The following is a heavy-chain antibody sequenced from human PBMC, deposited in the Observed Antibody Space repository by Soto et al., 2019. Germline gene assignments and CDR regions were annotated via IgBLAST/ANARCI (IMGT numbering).Heavy chain of an antibody. CDR3: ARAGYRGNWYYFDN. CDR2: IYNDGTT. Sequence: EVQLVESGGGLVQPGGALRLSCAASGFTVSSYYISWVRQAPGKGLEWVSSIYNDGTTYYAESVRGRFTISRHKSKNTVYLQMNSLRPEDTAVYYCARAGYRGNWYYFDNWGLGTLVTVSS. J-gene: IGHJ4*02. V-gene: IGHV3-53*04. CDR1: GFTVSSYY. D-gene: IGHD6-13*01.